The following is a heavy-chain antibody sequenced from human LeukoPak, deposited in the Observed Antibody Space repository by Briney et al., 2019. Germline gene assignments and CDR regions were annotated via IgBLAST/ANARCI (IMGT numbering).Heavy chain of an antibody. CDR1: GDSLSSGYY. D-gene: IGHD2-2*01. J-gene: IGHJ4*02. CDR3: ASIRLGYCSSTSCSRWGYYFDY. CDR2: IYHSGST. Sequence: SETLSLTCRVSGDSLSSGYYWGWIRQSPGKGLEWIGSIYHSGSTNYNPSLKSRVTISVDTSKNQFSLKLSSVTAADTAVYYCASIRLGYCSSTSCSRWGYYFDYWGQGTLVTVSS. V-gene: IGHV4-38-2*01.